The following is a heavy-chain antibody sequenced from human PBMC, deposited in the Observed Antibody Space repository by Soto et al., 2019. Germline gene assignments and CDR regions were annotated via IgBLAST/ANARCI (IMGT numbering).Heavy chain of an antibody. CDR3: ARDYNREFDY. J-gene: IGHJ4*02. CDR2: IKEDGSEK. D-gene: IGHD3-10*01. Sequence: EVQLVESGGGLVQPGGSLRLSCAASGITFSDYWMSWVRQAPGKGLEWVANIKEDGSEKYYVDSVKGRFTISRDNAKNSLYMQRNSLRAEDTAVYYCARDYNREFDYWGQGTPVAVPS. V-gene: IGHV3-7*05. CDR1: GITFSDYW.